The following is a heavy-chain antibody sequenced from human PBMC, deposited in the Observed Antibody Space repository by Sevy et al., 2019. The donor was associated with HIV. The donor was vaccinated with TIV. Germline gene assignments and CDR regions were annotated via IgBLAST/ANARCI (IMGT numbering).Heavy chain of an antibody. D-gene: IGHD1-26*01. CDR1: GGSMSTYY. J-gene: IGHJ4*02. V-gene: IGHV4-59*01. Sequence: SETRSLTCTVSGGSMSTYYWSWIRQPPGKGLEWIGYIYYSRSTNYNPSLKSRVTISVDTSKNQFSLKLSSMTAADTAVYYCARGGWEHAFDYWVQGTLVTVSS. CDR3: ARGGWEHAFDY. CDR2: IYYSRST.